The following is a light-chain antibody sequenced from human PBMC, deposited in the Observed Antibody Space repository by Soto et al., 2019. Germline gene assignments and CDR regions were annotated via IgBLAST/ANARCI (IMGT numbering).Light chain of an antibody. J-gene: IGKJ4*01. CDR3: QQLNGYLELT. CDR1: QGISGY. V-gene: IGKV1-9*01. CDR2: KAS. Sequence: DIQMTQSPSSLSASVGDRVTITCRASQGISGYLAWYQQKPGKAPKLLIYKASTLESGVPSNFSGSRSGTEFTLTISSLQPEDFATYYCQQLNGYLELTFGGGTKVDIK.